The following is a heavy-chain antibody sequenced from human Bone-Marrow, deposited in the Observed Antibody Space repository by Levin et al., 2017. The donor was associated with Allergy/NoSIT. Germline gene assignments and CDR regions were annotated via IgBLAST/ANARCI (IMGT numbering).Heavy chain of an antibody. J-gene: IGHJ5*02. D-gene: IGHD2-2*01. V-gene: IGHV3-74*01. CDR1: GFTFSNYW. CDR2: ISTDGSST. CDR3: ARAPICPACWFDP. Sequence: GESLKISCVASGFTFSNYWMHWVRQAPGKGLVWVSRISTDGSSTTYADSVKGRFTISRDNAKNTLYLQMSSLSAEDTAVYFCARAPICPACWFDPWGQGTLVTVSS.